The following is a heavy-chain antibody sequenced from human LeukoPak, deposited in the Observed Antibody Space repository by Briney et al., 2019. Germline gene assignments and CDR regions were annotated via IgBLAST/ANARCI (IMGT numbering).Heavy chain of an antibody. J-gene: IGHJ5*02. CDR2: ISDTGKT. D-gene: IGHD1-26*01. V-gene: IGHV4-59*01. CDR1: GAPLSRYY. CDR3: ATGYYEPFAT. Sequence: SETLSLTRSVSGAPLSRYYLDWLRPSPGKGLEWIGYISDTGKTDSNPSLKSRVTISLGTSKTQFSLRLRSVTAADSAVYYCATGYYEPFATWGPGILVTVSS.